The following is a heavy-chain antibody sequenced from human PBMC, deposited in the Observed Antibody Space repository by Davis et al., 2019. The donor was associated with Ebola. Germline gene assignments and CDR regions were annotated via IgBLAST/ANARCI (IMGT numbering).Heavy chain of an antibody. Sequence: SWIRQPPGKGLEWIGEINHSGSTNYNPSLKSRVTISVDTSKNQFSLKLSSVTAADTAVYYCARMSGWYRDAFDIWGQGTMVTVSS. D-gene: IGHD6-19*01. J-gene: IGHJ3*02. CDR2: INHSGST. V-gene: IGHV4-34*01. CDR3: ARMSGWYRDAFDI.